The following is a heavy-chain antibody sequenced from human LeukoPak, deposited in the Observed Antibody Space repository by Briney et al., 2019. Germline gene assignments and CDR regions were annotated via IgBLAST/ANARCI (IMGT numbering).Heavy chain of an antibody. D-gene: IGHD2-2*01. CDR3: ARGYCSSPSCHAFDI. V-gene: IGHV1-69*06. J-gene: IGHJ3*02. CDR1: GGTFSSYA. Sequence: SSVKVSWKASGGTFSSYAISWVRQAPGQGLEWMGGIIPIFGTANYAQKFQGRVTITADKSTSTAYMELSSLRSEDTAVYYCARGYCSSPSCHAFDIWGQGTMVTVSS. CDR2: IIPIFGTA.